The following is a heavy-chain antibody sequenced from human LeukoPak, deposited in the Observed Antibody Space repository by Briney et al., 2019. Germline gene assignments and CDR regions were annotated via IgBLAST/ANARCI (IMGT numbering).Heavy chain of an antibody. V-gene: IGHV4-59*01. J-gene: IGHJ4*02. CDR3: ARGTKTGYTGYDWNY. CDR2: IYYSGST. Sequence: SETLSLTCTVSGGSISSYYWSWIRQPPGKGLEWIGYIYYSGSTSYNPSLKSRVTISVGTSSNQFSLILTSVTAADTAVYYCARGTKTGYTGYDWNYWGQGSLVTVSS. D-gene: IGHD5-12*01. CDR1: GGSISSYY.